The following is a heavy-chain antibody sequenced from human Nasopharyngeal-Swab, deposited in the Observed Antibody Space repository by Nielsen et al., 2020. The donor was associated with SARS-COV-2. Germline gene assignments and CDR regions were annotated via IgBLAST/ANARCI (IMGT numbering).Heavy chain of an antibody. CDR3: ARAGDSSGWYFWFDP. V-gene: IGHV3-30-3*01. D-gene: IGHD6-19*01. CDR2: ISYDGSNK. J-gene: IGHJ5*02. CDR1: GFTFSSYA. Sequence: GESLKISCAASGFTFSSYAMHWVRQAPGKGLEWVAVISYDGSNKYYADSVKGRFTISRDNSKNTLYLQRNSRRAEYTAVYYCARAGDSSGWYFWFDPWGQGTLVTVSS.